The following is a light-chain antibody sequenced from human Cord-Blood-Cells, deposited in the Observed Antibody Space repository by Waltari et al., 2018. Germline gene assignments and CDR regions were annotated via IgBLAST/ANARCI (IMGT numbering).Light chain of an antibody. J-gene: IGLJ1*01. Sequence: QSALTQPASVSGSPGQSITISCTGTSSDVGSYNLVSWYQQHPGKAPKLMIYEVSKCTSGFSNRVSGSKSGNTASLTISGLQAEDEADYYCCSYAGSSTLYVFGTGTKVTVL. V-gene: IGLV2-23*02. CDR3: CSYAGSSTLYV. CDR2: EVS. CDR1: SSDVGSYNL.